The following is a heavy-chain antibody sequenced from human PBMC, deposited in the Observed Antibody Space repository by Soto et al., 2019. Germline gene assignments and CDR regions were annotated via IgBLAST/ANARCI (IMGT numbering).Heavy chain of an antibody. J-gene: IGHJ4*02. Sequence: QVQLVESGGGVVQPGRSLRLSCAASGFTFSSYGMHWVRQAPGKGLEWVAVIWYDGSNKYYADSVKGRFTISRDNSKNPLYLQMNSLRAEHTAVYYCSRDGYCSGGTCYSVPVFDYWGQGTLVTVSS. CDR2: IWYDGSNK. D-gene: IGHD2-15*01. V-gene: IGHV3-33*01. CDR3: SRDGYCSGGTCYSVPVFDY. CDR1: GFTFSSYG.